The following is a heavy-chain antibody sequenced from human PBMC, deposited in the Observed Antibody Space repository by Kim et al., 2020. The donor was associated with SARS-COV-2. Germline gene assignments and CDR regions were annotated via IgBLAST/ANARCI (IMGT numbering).Heavy chain of an antibody. CDR1: GYTFTSYG. V-gene: IGHV1-18*04. CDR3: ARDGPDDGDYVNFDY. CDR2: ISAYNGNT. D-gene: IGHD4-17*01. Sequence: ASVKVSCKASGYTFTSYGISWVRQAPGQGPEWMAWISAYNGNTNYAQKFKGRVTMTTDISTRTAYMELRSLRSDDTAVYYCARDGPDDGDYVNFDYWGQGTLVTVSS. J-gene: IGHJ4*02.